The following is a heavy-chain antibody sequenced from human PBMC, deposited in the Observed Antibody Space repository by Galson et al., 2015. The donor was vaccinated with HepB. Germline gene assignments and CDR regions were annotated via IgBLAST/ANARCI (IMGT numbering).Heavy chain of an antibody. D-gene: IGHD2-15*01. CDR2: INTNTGNP. Sequence: SVKVSCKASGYTFTSYAMNWVRQAPGQGLEWMGWINTNTGNPTYAQGFTGRFVFSLDTSVSTAYLQISSLKAEDTAVYYCASYCSGGSCYYLPYYYYYGMDVWGQGTTVTVSS. CDR3: ASYCSGGSCYYLPYYYYYGMDV. V-gene: IGHV7-4-1*02. J-gene: IGHJ6*02. CDR1: GYTFTSYA.